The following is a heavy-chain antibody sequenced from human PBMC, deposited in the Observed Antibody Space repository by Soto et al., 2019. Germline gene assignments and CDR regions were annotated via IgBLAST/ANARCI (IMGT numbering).Heavy chain of an antibody. CDR2: VSIGGST. Sequence: VQLLESGGGLVQPEGSLRLSCAASGFTFSSYAMGWVRQGPGKGLEWVAVVSIGGSTHYEDSVRGRFTISRDNSKNPLSLQMNSLTAEDTAVYFCAKRRGAGGHFDYWGQGALVSVSS. J-gene: IGHJ4*02. D-gene: IGHD2-15*01. V-gene: IGHV3-23*01. CDR1: GFTFSSYA. CDR3: AKRRGAGGHFDY.